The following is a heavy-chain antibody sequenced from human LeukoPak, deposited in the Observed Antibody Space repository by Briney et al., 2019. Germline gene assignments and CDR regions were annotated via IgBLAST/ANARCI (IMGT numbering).Heavy chain of an antibody. J-gene: IGHJ4*02. CDR3: ARGVYYDSRKGTDY. Sequence: GASVKVSCKASGYTFTGYYMHWVRQPPGQGLEWMGRINPNSGGTNYAQKFQGRVTMTRDKSISTAYMELSRLRSDDTAVYYCARGVYYDSRKGTDYWGQGTLVTVSS. D-gene: IGHD3-22*01. CDR2: INPNSGGT. CDR1: GYTFTGYY. V-gene: IGHV1-2*06.